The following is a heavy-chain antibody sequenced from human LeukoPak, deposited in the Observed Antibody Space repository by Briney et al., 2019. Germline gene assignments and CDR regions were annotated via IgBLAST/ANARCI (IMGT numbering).Heavy chain of an antibody. J-gene: IGHJ4*02. V-gene: IGHV3-7*01. CDR3: TRDRGWQQFDC. CDR1: AFTFSDYW. D-gene: IGHD5-24*01. CDR2: INTDGSET. Sequence: PGGPLRLSCAASAFTFSDYWMTWVRQSPGTGLERVANINTDGSETYYVDSVRGRFTISRDNDKNSVYLKMSSLRDDDTAVYYCTRDRGWQQFDCWGQETLVTVSS.